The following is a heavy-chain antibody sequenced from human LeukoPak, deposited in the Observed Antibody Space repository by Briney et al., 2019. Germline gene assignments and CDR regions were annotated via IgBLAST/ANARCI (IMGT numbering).Heavy chain of an antibody. D-gene: IGHD5-24*01. CDR3: ARVGLMATIGNSWFDP. J-gene: IGHJ5*02. V-gene: IGHV3-30-3*01. CDR1: GFTFSSYA. CDR2: ISYDGSNK. Sequence: GGSLRLSCAASGFTFSSYAMHWVRQAPGKGLEWVAVISYDGSNKYYADSVKGRFTISRDNSKNTLYLQMNSLRAEDTAVYYCARVGLMATIGNSWFDPWGQGTLVTVSS.